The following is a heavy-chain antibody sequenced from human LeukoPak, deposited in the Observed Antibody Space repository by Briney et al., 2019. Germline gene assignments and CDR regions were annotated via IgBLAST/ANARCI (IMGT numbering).Heavy chain of an antibody. CDR3: ARGPHICYDFWSGTFDP. CDR1: GYTFSSYD. V-gene: IGHV1-8*01. CDR2: MHPNSGNT. Sequence: ASVKVSCKPSGYTFSSYDINWVRPATRQGLAWMVRMHPNSGNTGYAQKVQGRATTTRHTSISTAYMELRSLRSEDTAVYYCARGPHICYDFWSGTFDPWGQGTLVTVSS. D-gene: IGHD3-3*01. J-gene: IGHJ5*02.